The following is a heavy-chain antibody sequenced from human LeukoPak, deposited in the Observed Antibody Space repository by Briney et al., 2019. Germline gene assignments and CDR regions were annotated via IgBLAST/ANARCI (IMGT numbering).Heavy chain of an antibody. CDR1: GYTFTSFG. CDR3: ARADRYGSYTACDY. V-gene: IGHV1-18*01. CDR2: ISAYNGNT. Sequence: ASVKVSCKTSGYTFTSFGISWVRQAPGQGLEWMGWISAYNGNTNSAQKVQGRVTMTTDTSTSTAYMDLRSLRSDDTAVYYCARADRYGSYTACDYWGQGTLVTVSS. J-gene: IGHJ4*02. D-gene: IGHD1-26*01.